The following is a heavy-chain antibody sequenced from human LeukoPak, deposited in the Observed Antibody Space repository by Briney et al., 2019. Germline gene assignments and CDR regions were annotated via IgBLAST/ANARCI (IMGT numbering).Heavy chain of an antibody. V-gene: IGHV3-23*01. CDR3: AKIIAVAVYGSFDY. J-gene: IGHJ4*02. Sequence: GGSLRLSCAASGFTFSSYAMSWVRQAPGKGLEWVSGISGSDGNTYYADSVNGRFTISRDNSKNTLYLQMNSLSAEDTAVYYCAKIIAVAVYGSFDYWGQGTPVTVSS. CDR2: ISGSDGNT. CDR1: GFTFSSYA. D-gene: IGHD6-19*01.